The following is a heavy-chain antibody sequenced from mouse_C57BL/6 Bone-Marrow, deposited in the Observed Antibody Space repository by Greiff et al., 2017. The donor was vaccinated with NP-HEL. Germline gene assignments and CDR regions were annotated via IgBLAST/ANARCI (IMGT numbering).Heavy chain of an antibody. D-gene: IGHD2-3*01. CDR2: ISDGGSYT. CDR3: ARDGYYVDWYFDV. Sequence: EVQLVESGGGLVKPGGSLKLSCAASGFTFSSYAMSWVRQTPEKRLEWVATISDGGSYTYYPDNVKGRFTISRDNAKNNLYLQMSHLKSEDTAMYYCARDGYYVDWYFDVWGTGTTVTVSS. V-gene: IGHV5-4*01. J-gene: IGHJ1*03. CDR1: GFTFSSYA.